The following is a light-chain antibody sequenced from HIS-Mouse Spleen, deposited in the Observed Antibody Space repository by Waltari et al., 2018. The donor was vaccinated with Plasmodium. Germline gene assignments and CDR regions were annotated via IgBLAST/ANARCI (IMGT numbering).Light chain of an antibody. V-gene: IGLV3-10*01. CDR1: ALPKKY. CDR2: EDS. J-gene: IGLJ3*02. Sequence: SYELTQPPSVSVSPGQTARITCSGDALPKKYAYWYQQKSGQDPVLVIYEDSKRPSGMPERFSGSISGTMATWTISGAQVEDEADYYCYSTDSSGNHRVFGGGTKLNVL. CDR3: YSTDSSGNHRV.